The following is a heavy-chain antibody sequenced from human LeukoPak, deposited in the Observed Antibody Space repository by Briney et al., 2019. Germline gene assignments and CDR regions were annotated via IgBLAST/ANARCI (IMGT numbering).Heavy chain of an antibody. CDR2: IWNNGSNK. CDR1: GFTFSSFG. V-gene: IGHV3-33*01. D-gene: IGHD5-24*01. CDR3: ASSMVYNCLDY. J-gene: IGHJ4*02. Sequence: PGGSLRLSCAASGFTFSSFGMHWVRQAPGKGLEWVAVIWNNGSNKYYADSVKGRFTISRDNAKNTLYLQMNSLRPEDTAVYYCASSMVYNCLDYWGQGALVTVSS.